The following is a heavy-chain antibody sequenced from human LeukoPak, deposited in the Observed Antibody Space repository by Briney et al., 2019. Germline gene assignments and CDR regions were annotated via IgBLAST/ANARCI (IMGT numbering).Heavy chain of an antibody. Sequence: SETLSLTCAVYGGSFSGYCWSWIRQPPGKGLEWIGEINHSGSTNYNPSLKSRVTISVDTSKNQFSLKLSSVTAADTAVYYCAAELLGYAERTDYWGQGTLVTVSS. V-gene: IGHV4-34*01. J-gene: IGHJ4*02. CDR3: AAELLGYAERTDY. CDR2: INHSGST. CDR1: GGSFSGYC. D-gene: IGHD3-10*01.